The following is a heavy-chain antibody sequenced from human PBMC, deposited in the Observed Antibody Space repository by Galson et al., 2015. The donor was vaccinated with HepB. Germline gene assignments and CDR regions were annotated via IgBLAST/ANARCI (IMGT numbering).Heavy chain of an antibody. D-gene: IGHD1/OR15-1a*01. CDR3: ARSQAETTGLYYYYYGMDV. CDR2: INPKSGGT. V-gene: IGHV1-2*02. J-gene: IGHJ6*02. CDR1: GYTFTGNY. Sequence: SVKVSCKASGYTFTGNYMHWVRQAPGQGLEWMGWINPKSGGTYYAQKFQGRVTMTRDTAISTAYMELNRLQSDDTAVYYCARSQAETTGLYYYYYGMDVWGQGTTVTVSS.